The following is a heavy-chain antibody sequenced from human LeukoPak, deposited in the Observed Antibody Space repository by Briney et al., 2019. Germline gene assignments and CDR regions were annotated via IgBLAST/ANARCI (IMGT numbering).Heavy chain of an antibody. D-gene: IGHD4-17*01. Sequence: GGSLRLSCAASGFTFSSYGMHWVRQAPGKGLEWVAVISYDGSNKYYADSVKGRFTISRDNSKNTLYLQMNSLRAEDTAVYYCAKEDDGDYVFPDFDYWGQGTLVTVSS. CDR2: ISYDGSNK. CDR1: GFTFSSYG. CDR3: AKEDDGDYVFPDFDY. V-gene: IGHV3-30*18. J-gene: IGHJ4*02.